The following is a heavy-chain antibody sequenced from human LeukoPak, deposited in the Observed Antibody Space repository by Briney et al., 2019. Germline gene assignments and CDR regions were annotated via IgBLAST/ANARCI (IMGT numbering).Heavy chain of an antibody. Sequence: GGSLRLSCAASGFTFSSYAMSWVRQAPGKGLEWVSSIGGSASYTYYADSAKGRFTISRDESKNTLYLQMNSLRAEDTAVYYCARTPAFGVFTLTVNWFDPWGQGTLVTVSS. CDR1: GFTFSSYA. J-gene: IGHJ5*02. CDR2: IGGSASYT. D-gene: IGHD3-3*01. CDR3: ARTPAFGVFTLTVNWFDP. V-gene: IGHV3-23*01.